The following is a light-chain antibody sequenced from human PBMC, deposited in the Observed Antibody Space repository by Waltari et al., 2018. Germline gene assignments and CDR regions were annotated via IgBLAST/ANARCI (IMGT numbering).Light chain of an antibody. J-gene: IGLJ3*02. V-gene: IGLV1-40*01. Sequence: QSVLTQPPSVSGAPGQRVTISCTGSSSNIGAGSDVHWYQHLPGTAPKLLIYVTNNRPSGVPNRFSGSKSGTSASLAITVLQPEEESDYYCQSYDSSLSASVFGGGTKLTVL. CDR3: QSYDSSLSASV. CDR2: VTN. CDR1: SSNIGAGSD.